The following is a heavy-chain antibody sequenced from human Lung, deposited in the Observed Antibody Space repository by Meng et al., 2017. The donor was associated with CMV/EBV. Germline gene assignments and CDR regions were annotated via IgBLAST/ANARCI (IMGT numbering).Heavy chain of an antibody. D-gene: IGHD3-3*01. CDR3: ARDPAASIFGVVTNEGYFDY. V-gene: IGHV4-59*01. CDR1: GGSIRSYY. Sequence: SXTXSLXCTVSGGSIRSYYWSWIRQPPGKGLEWIGYIYYSGSTNYNPSLKSRVTISVDTSKHQFSLKLSSVTAADTAVYYCARDPAASIFGVVTNEGYFDYWXQGTLVTVSS. J-gene: IGHJ4*02. CDR2: IYYSGST.